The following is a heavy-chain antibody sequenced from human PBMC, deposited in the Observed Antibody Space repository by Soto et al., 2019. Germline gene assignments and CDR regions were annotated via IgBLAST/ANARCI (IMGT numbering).Heavy chain of an antibody. V-gene: IGHV3-53*01. CDR3: AKATTNGGWFNPFDS. J-gene: IGHJ4*02. D-gene: IGHD6-19*01. CDR1: GLTVSSND. CDR2: LSGSGTST. Sequence: EVQLVEAGGGLIQPGGSLRLSCAASGLTVSSNDMSWVRQSPGKGLEWVSGLSGSGTSTYYADSVKGRFTISRDNSRDTLFLQMNSLTADDTAVYYCAKATTNGGWFNPFDSWGQGALVTVSS.